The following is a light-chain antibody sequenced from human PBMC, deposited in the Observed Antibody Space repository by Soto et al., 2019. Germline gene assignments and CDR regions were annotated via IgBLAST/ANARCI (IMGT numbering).Light chain of an antibody. Sequence: QSVLTQPPSVSGAPGQRVTISCTGSSFNIGAGYDVHWYQQLPGTAPKLLIYANNNRPSGVPDRFSGSKSGTSASLAITGLQAEDEADYYCQSYDSSLSGSGFGGGTKLTVL. CDR2: ANN. V-gene: IGLV1-40*01. J-gene: IGLJ3*02. CDR1: SFNIGAGYD. CDR3: QSYDSSLSGSG.